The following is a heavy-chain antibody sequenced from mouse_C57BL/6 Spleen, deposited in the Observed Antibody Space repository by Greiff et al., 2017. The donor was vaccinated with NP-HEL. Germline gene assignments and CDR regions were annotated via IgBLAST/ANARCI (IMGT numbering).Heavy chain of an antibody. D-gene: IGHD1-1*01. CDR3: ASYYGSSFYFDY. CDR2: IDPEDGET. CDR1: GFNIKDYY. Sequence: EVQLQESGAELVKPGASVRLSCTASGFNIKDYYMHWVKQRTEQGLEWIGRIDPEDGETKYAPKFQGKATITADTSSNTAYLQLSSLTSEDTAVYYCASYYGSSFYFDYWGQGTTLTVSS. V-gene: IGHV14-2*01. J-gene: IGHJ2*01.